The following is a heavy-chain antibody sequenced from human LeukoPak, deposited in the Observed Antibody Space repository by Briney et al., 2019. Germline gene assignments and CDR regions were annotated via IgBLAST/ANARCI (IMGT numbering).Heavy chain of an antibody. V-gene: IGHV1-2*02. CDR1: GGTFSSYA. J-gene: IGHJ4*02. Sequence: ASVKVSCKASGGTFSSYAISWVRQAPGQGLEWMGWINPNSGGTNYAQKFQGRVTMTRDTSISTAYMELSRLRSDDTAVYYCARDMASSGYYYPLFDYWGQGTLVTVSS. D-gene: IGHD3-22*01. CDR2: INPNSGGT. CDR3: ARDMASSGYYYPLFDY.